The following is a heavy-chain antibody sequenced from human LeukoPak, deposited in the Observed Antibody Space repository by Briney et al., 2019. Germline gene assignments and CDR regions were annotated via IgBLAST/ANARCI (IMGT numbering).Heavy chain of an antibody. CDR2: INTNTGNP. CDR1: GYTFTSYA. J-gene: IGHJ4*02. Sequence: ASVKVSCKASGYTFTSYAMNWVRQAPGQGLEWMGWINTNTGNPTYAQGFTGRFVFSLDTSVSTAYLQISSLKAEDTAVYYCAREGGRIAVAGTYYFDYWGQGTLVTVSS. D-gene: IGHD6-19*01. V-gene: IGHV7-4-1*02. CDR3: AREGGRIAVAGTYYFDY.